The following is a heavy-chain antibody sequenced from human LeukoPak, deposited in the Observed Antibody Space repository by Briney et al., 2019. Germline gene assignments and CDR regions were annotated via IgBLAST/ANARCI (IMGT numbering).Heavy chain of an antibody. J-gene: IGHJ4*02. D-gene: IGHD3-22*01. CDR3: AKDFNTYYYDSSLDY. V-gene: IGHV3-33*06. CDR2: IWYDGSNK. Sequence: GGSLRLSCAASGFTFSSYGMHWVRQAPGKGPEWVAVIWYDGSNKYYADSVKGRFTISRDNSKNTLYLQMNSLRAEDTDVYYCAKDFNTYYYDSSLDYWGQGTLVTVSS. CDR1: GFTFSSYG.